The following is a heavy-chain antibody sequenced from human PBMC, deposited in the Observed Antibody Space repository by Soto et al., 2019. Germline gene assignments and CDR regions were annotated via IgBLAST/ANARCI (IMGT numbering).Heavy chain of an antibody. CDR1: GGSISSSSYY. CDR2: IYYSGST. Sequence: QLQLQESGPGLVKPSETLSLTCTVSGGSISSSSYYWGWIRQPPGKGLEWIGSIYYSGSTYYNPSLKSRVTISVDTSKNQFSLKLSSVTAADTAVYYCVRFSSWLYYFDYWGQGTLVTVSS. V-gene: IGHV4-39*01. J-gene: IGHJ4*02. CDR3: VRFSSWLYYFDY. D-gene: IGHD6-13*01.